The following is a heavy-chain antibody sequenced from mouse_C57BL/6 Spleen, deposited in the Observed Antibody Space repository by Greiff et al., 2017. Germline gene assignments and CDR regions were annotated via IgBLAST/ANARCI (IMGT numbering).Heavy chain of an antibody. CDR2: IHPNSGST. CDR1: GYTFTSYW. D-gene: IGHD1-1*01. CDR3: ASLTTVVATGAMDY. J-gene: IGHJ4*01. Sequence: QVHVKQPGAELVKPGASVKLSCKASGYTFTSYWMHWVKQRPGQGLEWIGMIHPNSGSTNYNEKFKSKATLTVDKSSSTAYMQLSSLTSEDSAVYYCASLTTVVATGAMDYWGQGTSVTVSS. V-gene: IGHV1-64*01.